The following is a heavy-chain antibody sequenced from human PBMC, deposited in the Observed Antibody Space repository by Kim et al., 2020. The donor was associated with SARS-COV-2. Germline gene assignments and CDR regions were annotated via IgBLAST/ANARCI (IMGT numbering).Heavy chain of an antibody. Sequence: SEKYYVDSVKGRFTISRDNAKNSLYLQMNSLRAEDTAVYYCARDSSGRDYWGQGTLVTVSS. CDR3: ARDSSGRDY. D-gene: IGHD6-19*01. CDR2: SEK. J-gene: IGHJ4*02. V-gene: IGHV3-7*01.